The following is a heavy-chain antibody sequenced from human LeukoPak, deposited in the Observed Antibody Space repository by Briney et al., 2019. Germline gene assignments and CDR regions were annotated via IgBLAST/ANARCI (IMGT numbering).Heavy chain of an antibody. CDR2: ISYDGSNK. CDR3: AKPGTGWGAFDI. J-gene: IGHJ3*02. CDR1: GLTFSSYG. Sequence: GGSLRLSCAASGLTFSSYGMHWVRQAPGKGLEWVAVISYDGSNKYYADSVKGRFTISRDNSKNTLYLQMNSLRAEDTAVYYCAKPGTGWGAFDIWGQGTMVTVSS. D-gene: IGHD3/OR15-3a*01. V-gene: IGHV3-30*18.